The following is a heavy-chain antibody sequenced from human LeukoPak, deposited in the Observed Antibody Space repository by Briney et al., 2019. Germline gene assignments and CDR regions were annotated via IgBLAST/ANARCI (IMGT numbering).Heavy chain of an antibody. V-gene: IGHV4-39*01. CDR2: MSYSGST. Sequence: PSETLSLTCTVSGGSISGSSHYWGWIRQPPGKGLEWIGSMSYSGSTSYNPSLKSRVTISVDTSKNQFSLRLSSVTAADTAVYYCARTLRYFDWLPAGETDYWGQGTLVTVSS. CDR1: GGSISGSSHY. CDR3: ARTLRYFDWLPAGETDY. J-gene: IGHJ4*02. D-gene: IGHD3-9*01.